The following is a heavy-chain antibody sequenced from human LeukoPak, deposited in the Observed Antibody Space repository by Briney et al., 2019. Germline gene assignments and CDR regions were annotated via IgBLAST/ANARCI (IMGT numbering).Heavy chain of an antibody. Sequence: GASVKVSCKASGGTFSSYAISWVRQAPGQGLEWMGIINPSGGSTSYAQKFQGRVTMTRDTSTSTVYMELSSLRSEDTAVYYCARGKTAMVMVYWGQGTLVTVSS. CDR1: GGTFSSYA. V-gene: IGHV1-46*01. CDR2: INPSGGST. CDR3: ARGKTAMVMVY. J-gene: IGHJ4*02. D-gene: IGHD5-18*01.